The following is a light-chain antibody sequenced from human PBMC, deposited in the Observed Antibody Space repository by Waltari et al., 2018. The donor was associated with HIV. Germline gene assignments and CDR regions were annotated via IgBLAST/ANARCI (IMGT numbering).Light chain of an antibody. CDR2: AAS. CDR3: QKYNSAIRT. CDR1: QGISNY. J-gene: IGKJ1*01. V-gene: IGKV1-27*01. Sequence: DIQMTQSPSSLSASVGDRVTITCRASQGISNYLAWDQQKPGKVPKLLIYAASTLQSGVPSRFSGSGSGTDFTFTISSLQPEDVATYYCQKYNSAIRTFGQGTKVEIK.